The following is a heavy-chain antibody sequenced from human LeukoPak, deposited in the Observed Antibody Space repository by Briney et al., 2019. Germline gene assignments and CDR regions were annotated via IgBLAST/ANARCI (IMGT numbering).Heavy chain of an antibody. CDR2: ISWNSGNI. V-gene: IGHV3-9*01. CDR1: GFSFDDYA. D-gene: IGHD5-18*01. Sequence: GGSLRLSCAASGFSFDDYAMHWVRQAPGKGLEWVSGISWNSGNIGYADSVKGRFTISRDNAKNSLYLQMNSLRADDTALYYCAKDTRGYSYGSYFDYWGQGTLVTVSS. CDR3: AKDTRGYSYGSYFDY. J-gene: IGHJ4*02.